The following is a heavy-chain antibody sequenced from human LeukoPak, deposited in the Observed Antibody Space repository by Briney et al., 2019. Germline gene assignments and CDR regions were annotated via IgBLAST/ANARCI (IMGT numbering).Heavy chain of an antibody. CDR3: AREDYYGTNFDY. CDR1: GGSISISNYY. V-gene: IGHV4-39*07. J-gene: IGHJ4*02. Sequence: SETLSLTCTVSGGSISISNYYWGWIRQSPGKGLEWIGRIYTSGSTNYNPSLKSRVTMSVDTSKNQFSLKLSSVTAADTAVYYCAREDYYGTNFDYWGQGTLVTVSS. D-gene: IGHD3-10*01. CDR2: IYTSGST.